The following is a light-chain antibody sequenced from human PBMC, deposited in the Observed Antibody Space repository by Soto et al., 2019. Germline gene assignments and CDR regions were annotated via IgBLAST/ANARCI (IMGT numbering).Light chain of an antibody. J-gene: IGLJ2*01. CDR2: SNT. V-gene: IGLV1-47*02. Sequence: QSVLTQPPSASGTPGQDVIISCSGSTSNVGRNYVHWYQQLPGMAPKLLMYSNTVRRSGVTDRYSVSKSDTTASLAITGLRSEDEADYHCAAWDDNLRGLVFGGGTKLPVL. CDR3: AAWDDNLRGLV. CDR1: TSNVGRNY.